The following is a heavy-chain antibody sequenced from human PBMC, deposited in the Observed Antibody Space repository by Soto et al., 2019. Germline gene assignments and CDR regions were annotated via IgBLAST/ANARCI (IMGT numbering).Heavy chain of an antibody. V-gene: IGHV1-3*01. Sequence: QVQLVQSGAEVKKPGSSVKVSCKASGYTFTSYAMHWVRQAPGQRLEWMGWINAGNGNTKYSQKFQGRVTITRNTSANTAYMELSSLRREDTAVYSCASLSTLGWERGREPTPNDYWGQGTLVTVSS. CDR3: ASLSTLGWERGREPTPNDY. D-gene: IGHD1-26*01. CDR1: GYTFTSYA. CDR2: INAGNGNT. J-gene: IGHJ4*02.